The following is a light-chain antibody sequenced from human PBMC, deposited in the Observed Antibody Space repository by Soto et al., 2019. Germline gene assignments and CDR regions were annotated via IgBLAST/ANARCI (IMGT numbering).Light chain of an antibody. V-gene: IGLV2-14*01. Sequence: QSALTQPASVSGSPGQSITISCTGTSSDVGAYPYVSWYQQRPGKAPKLMIYEVANRPSGVSNRFSGSKPGNTASLTISGLQADDEADYYCCSYSPTDILGVFGTGTKV. CDR3: CSYSPTDILGV. CDR1: SSDVGAYPY. CDR2: EVA. J-gene: IGLJ1*01.